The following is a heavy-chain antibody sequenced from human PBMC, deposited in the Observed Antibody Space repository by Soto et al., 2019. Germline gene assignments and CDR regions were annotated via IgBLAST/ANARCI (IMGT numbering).Heavy chain of an antibody. D-gene: IGHD3-10*01. CDR1: GFTFSSYG. J-gene: IGHJ6*02. CDR2: ISYDGSNK. V-gene: IGHV3-30*18. CDR3: ANLLEGGADYYYGMDV. Sequence: GGSLRLSCAASGFTFSSYGMHWVRQAPGKGLEWVAVISYDGSNKYYADSVKGRFTISRDNSKNTLYLQMNSLRPEDTAVYYCANLLEGGADYYYGMDVWGQGTTVTVSS.